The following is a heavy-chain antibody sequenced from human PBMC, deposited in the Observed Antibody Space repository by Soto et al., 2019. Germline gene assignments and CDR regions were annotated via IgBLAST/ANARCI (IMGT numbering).Heavy chain of an antibody. CDR2: IYYSGST. Sequence: SETLSLPCTVSGGSISSGDYYWSWIRQPPGKGLEWIGYIYYSGSTNYNPSLKSRVTISVDTSKNQFSLKLSSVTAADTAVYYCAAASRSRDGYNQSPFDYWGQGTLVTGSS. V-gene: IGHV4-61*08. J-gene: IGHJ4*02. D-gene: IGHD5-12*01. CDR1: GGSISSGDYY. CDR3: AAASRSRDGYNQSPFDY.